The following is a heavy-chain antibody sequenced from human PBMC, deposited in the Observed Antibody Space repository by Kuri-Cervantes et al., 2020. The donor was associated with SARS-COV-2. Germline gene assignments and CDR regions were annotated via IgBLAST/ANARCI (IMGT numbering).Heavy chain of an antibody. D-gene: IGHD6-19*01. V-gene: IGHV1-69*13. J-gene: IGHJ1*01. Sequence: SVKVSCKASGGTFSNYGTSWVRQAPGQGLEWMGGIIPSSGTTKYARKLQGRVTITADESTSTAYMELSSLRYEDTAVYYCTREGHSSGWDAEYFHHWGQGTLVTVSS. CDR2: IIPSSGTT. CDR1: GGTFSNYG. CDR3: TREGHSSGWDAEYFHH.